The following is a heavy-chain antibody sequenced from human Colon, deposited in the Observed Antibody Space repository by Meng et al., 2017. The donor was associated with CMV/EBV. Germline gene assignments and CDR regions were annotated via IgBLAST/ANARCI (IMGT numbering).Heavy chain of an antibody. J-gene: IGHJ4*02. CDR2: FHHSGTT. Sequence: LTCAVSGDSVSSHHWWSWVRQPPGKGLEWIGEFHHSGTTTHNPSLMSRISFSVDKSKNQVSLHLTTVTAADTAVYYCASATEYKVDYWGQGTLVTVSS. CDR3: ASATEYKVDY. V-gene: IGHV4-4*02. CDR1: GDSVSSHHW. D-gene: IGHD6-6*01.